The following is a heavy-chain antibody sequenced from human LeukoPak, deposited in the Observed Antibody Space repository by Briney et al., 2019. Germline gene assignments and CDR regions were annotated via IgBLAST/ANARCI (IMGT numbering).Heavy chain of an antibody. V-gene: IGHV3-48*04. Sequence: PGGSLRLSCAASGFTFSNYGMHWVRQAPGKGLEWVSYISGGAGTIYYADSVKGRFTISRDNAKNSLYLQIHSLRAEDTAVYYCARSGTAVAGTRYFDPWGQGTLVTVSS. CDR2: ISGGAGTI. J-gene: IGHJ5*02. D-gene: IGHD6-13*01. CDR1: GFTFSNYG. CDR3: ARSGTAVAGTRYFDP.